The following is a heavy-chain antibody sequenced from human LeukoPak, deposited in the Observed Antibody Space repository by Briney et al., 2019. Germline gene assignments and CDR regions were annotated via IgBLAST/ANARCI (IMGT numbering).Heavy chain of an antibody. J-gene: IGHJ4*02. D-gene: IGHD1-26*01. Sequence: ASVKVSCKASGYTFTVSYIHWVRQAPGQGLEWMGWINPNSGVTNYGQKFRGRVTMTRDTSISTAYMELSRLRSDDTAVYYCARDLLRRAASGMLDSWGQGTLVTVSS. CDR3: ARDLLRRAASGMLDS. V-gene: IGHV1-2*02. CDR2: INPNSGVT. CDR1: GYTFTVSY.